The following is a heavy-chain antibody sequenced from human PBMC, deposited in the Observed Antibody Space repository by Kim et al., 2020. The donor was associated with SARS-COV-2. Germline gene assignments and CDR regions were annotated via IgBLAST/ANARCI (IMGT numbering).Heavy chain of an antibody. Sequence: GGSLRLSCAASGFTFSSYSMNWVRQAPGKGLEWVSSISSSSSYIYYADSVKGRFTISRDNAKNSLYLQMNSLRAEDTAVYYCARDRPPVWIQTPYYYYGMDVWGQGTTVTVSS. CDR1: GFTFSSYS. V-gene: IGHV3-21*01. CDR2: ISSSSSYI. CDR3: ARDRPPVWIQTPYYYYGMDV. D-gene: IGHD5-18*01. J-gene: IGHJ6*02.